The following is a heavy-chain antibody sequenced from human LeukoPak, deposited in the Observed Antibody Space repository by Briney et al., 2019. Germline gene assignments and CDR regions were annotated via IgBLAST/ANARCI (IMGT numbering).Heavy chain of an antibody. CDR3: ARSHTSLNWFDP. CDR1: GYSFTSYW. J-gene: IGHJ5*02. Sequence: PGESLKISCKGSGYSFTSYWIGWVRQMPGKGLEWKGIIYPSDSDARYNPSFQGQVTISADKSISTAYLQWSSLKASDTAMYFCARSHTSLNWFDPWGQGTLVTVSS. V-gene: IGHV5-51*01. CDR2: IYPSDSDA.